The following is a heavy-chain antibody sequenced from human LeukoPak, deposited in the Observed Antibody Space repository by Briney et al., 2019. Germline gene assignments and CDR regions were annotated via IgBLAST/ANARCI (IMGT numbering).Heavy chain of an antibody. J-gene: IGHJ4*02. D-gene: IGHD5-24*01. CDR2: ISSGDNT. V-gene: IGHV3-23*01. CDR3: AKDFEGRLQPLDY. Sequence: GGSLRLSCAASGFTFSTNAMSWVRQAPGKGLEWVSGISSGDNTYYVDSVKGRFTISRDNSKNTLFLQMNSLRAEDTAVYYCAKDFEGRLQPLDYWGQGALVTVSS. CDR1: GFTFSTNA.